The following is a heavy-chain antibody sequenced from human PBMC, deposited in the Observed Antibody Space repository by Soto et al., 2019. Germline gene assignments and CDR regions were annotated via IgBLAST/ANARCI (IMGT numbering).Heavy chain of an antibody. V-gene: IGHV4-34*01. D-gene: IGHD4-17*01. J-gene: IGHJ4*02. CDR2: INHSGST. Sequence: QVQLQQWGAGLLKPSETLSLTCAVYGRSFSGYYWSWIRQPPGKGLEWIGEINHSGSTNYNPSLKGRGTISVDTSQNQFALSLSSVTAADTAVYYCARAYGGNSGVFDYWGQGTLVTVSS. CDR3: ARAYGGNSGVFDY. CDR1: GRSFSGYY.